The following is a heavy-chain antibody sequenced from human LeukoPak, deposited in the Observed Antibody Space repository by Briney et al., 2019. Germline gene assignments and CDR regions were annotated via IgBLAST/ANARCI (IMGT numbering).Heavy chain of an antibody. CDR3: ARRAAAGTFGPIDY. J-gene: IGHJ4*02. V-gene: IGHV4-59*08. CDR2: IYYSGSP. Sequence: SETLSLTCTVSGGSISSYYWSWIRQPPGKGLEWIGYIYYSGSPNYNPSLKSRVTISVDTSKNQFSLKLSSVTAADTAVYYCARRAAAGTFGPIDYWGQGTLVTVSS. D-gene: IGHD6-13*01. CDR1: GGSISSYY.